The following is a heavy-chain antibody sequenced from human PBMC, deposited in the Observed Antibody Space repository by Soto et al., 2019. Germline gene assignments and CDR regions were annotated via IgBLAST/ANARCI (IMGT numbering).Heavy chain of an antibody. D-gene: IGHD2-2*01. J-gene: IGHJ5*02. CDR3: AREYCSSTSCLNWFDP. Sequence: PGGSPRHSCAASGFTVSSYDMDRVRQAPGKGLEWVAVIWYDGSNKYYADFVKGRFTISRDNSKNTLYLQMNSLRAEDTAVYYCAREYCSSTSCLNWFDPWGQGT. V-gene: IGHV3-33*01. CDR2: IWYDGSNK. CDR1: GFTVSSYD.